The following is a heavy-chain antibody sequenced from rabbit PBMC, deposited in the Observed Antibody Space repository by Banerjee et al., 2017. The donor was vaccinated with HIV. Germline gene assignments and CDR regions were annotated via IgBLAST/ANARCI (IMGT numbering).Heavy chain of an antibody. D-gene: IGHD8-1*01. CDR1: GFSFSSSYY. V-gene: IGHV1S40*01. CDR3: ARNNATGRSYDL. CDR2: IYGGSSDTT. J-gene: IGHJ4*01. Sequence: QSLEESGGDLVKPGASLTLTCTASGFSFSSSYYMCWVRQAPGKGLEWIACIYGGSSDTTWYASWAKGRFTISRTSSTTVTLQMTSLTAADTATYFCARNNATGRSYDLWGPGTLVTVS.